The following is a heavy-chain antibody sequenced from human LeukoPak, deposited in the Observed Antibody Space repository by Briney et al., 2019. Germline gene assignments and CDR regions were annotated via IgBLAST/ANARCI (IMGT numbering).Heavy chain of an antibody. CDR2: IIPILGIA. Sequence: SVKVSCKASGGTFSSYAISWVRQAPGQGLEWMGRIIPILGIANYAQKFQGRVTTTADKSTSTAYMELSSLRSEDTAVYYCARDPTYGSGSYFPFDYWGQGTLVTVSS. D-gene: IGHD3-10*01. V-gene: IGHV1-69*04. J-gene: IGHJ4*02. CDR3: ARDPTYGSGSYFPFDY. CDR1: GGTFSSYA.